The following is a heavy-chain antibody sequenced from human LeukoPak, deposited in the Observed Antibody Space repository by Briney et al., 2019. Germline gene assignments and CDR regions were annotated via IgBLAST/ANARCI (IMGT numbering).Heavy chain of an antibody. Sequence: SETLSLTCAVYGGSFSGYYWSWIRQPPGKGLEWIGEINHSGSTNYNPSLKSRVTISVDTSKNQFSLKLSSVTAADTAVYYCARRCRKGLVLLWFGENEAWFDPWGQGTLVTVSS. CDR2: INHSGST. D-gene: IGHD3-10*01. J-gene: IGHJ5*02. CDR1: GGSFSGYY. CDR3: ARRCRKGLVLLWFGENEAWFDP. V-gene: IGHV4-34*01.